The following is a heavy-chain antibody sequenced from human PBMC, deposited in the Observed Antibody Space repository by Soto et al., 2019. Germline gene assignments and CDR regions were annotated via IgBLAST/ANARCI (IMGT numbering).Heavy chain of an antibody. CDR2: IVVGSGNT. CDR1: GFTFTSSA. CDR3: VADVVVVAATHCNY. J-gene: IGHJ4*02. V-gene: IGHV1-58*01. D-gene: IGHD2-15*01. Sequence: SVKVSCKASGFTFTSSAVHWVRQARGQRLEWIGWIVVGSGNTNYAQKFQERVTITRDMSTSTAYMELSSLRSEDTAVYYCVADVVVVAATHCNYWGQGSLDPVSS.